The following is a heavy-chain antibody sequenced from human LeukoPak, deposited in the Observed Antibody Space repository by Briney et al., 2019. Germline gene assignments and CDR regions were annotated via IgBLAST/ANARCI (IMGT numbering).Heavy chain of an antibody. V-gene: IGHV1-2*02. D-gene: IGHD6-13*01. Sequence: ASVKVSCKASEYTFTTYDINWVRQAPGQGLEWMGWINPNSGGTNYAQKFQGRVTMTRDTSISTAYMELSRLRSDDTAVYYCARDEGYQLFPLHYWGQGTLVTVSS. CDR2: INPNSGGT. J-gene: IGHJ4*02. CDR3: ARDEGYQLFPLHY. CDR1: EYTFTTYD.